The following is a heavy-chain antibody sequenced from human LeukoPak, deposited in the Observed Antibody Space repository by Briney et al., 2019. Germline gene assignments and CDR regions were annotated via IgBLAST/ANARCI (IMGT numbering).Heavy chain of an antibody. CDR1: GYTFTKYV. D-gene: IGHD2-21*01. Sequence: SSVKVSCKASGYTFTKYVVHWVRQAPGQRPEWMGWINAGNGDTKYSQNFQDRVTITRDTSANTAYMELSSLTSEDTALYYCARDDCGDTCYPGGYWGQGTLVTVSS. V-gene: IGHV1-3*01. CDR3: ARDDCGDTCYPGGY. J-gene: IGHJ4*02. CDR2: INAGNGDT.